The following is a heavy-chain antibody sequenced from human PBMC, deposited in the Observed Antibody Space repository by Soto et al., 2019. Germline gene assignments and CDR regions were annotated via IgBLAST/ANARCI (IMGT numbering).Heavy chain of an antibody. Sequence: ASVKISCKASGYTFTSYAMHWVRQATGQRLEWIRWINAGNGNTKYSQKLQGRVTITRDTSASTAYMELSCLRSEDTAVYYCARYLGGWPDYWCQGTLVTVSS. V-gene: IGHV1-3*01. CDR2: INAGNGNT. CDR3: ARYLGGWPDY. J-gene: IGHJ4*02. CDR1: GYTFTSYA. D-gene: IGHD2-15*01.